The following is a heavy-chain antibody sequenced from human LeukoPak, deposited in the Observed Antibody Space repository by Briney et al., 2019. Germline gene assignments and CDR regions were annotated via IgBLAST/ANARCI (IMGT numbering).Heavy chain of an antibody. Sequence: SVKVSCKASGCTFSSYAISWVRQAPGQGLEWMGGIIPIFGTANYAQKFQGRVTITADESTSTAYMELSSLRSEDTAVYYCARDPTSLDGYPYYFDYWGQGTLVTVSS. J-gene: IGHJ4*02. D-gene: IGHD5-24*01. V-gene: IGHV1-69*01. CDR3: ARDPTSLDGYPYYFDY. CDR2: IIPIFGTA. CDR1: GCTFSSYA.